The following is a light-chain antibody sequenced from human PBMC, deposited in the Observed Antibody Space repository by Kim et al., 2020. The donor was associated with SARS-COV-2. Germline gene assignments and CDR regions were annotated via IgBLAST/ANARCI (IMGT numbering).Light chain of an antibody. J-gene: IGKJ2*01. CDR2: KAS. V-gene: IGKV1-5*03. CDR3: QQYKYFSA. CDR1: QTISNW. Sequence: LSASVGDSVTIHCLARQTISNWLAWYQQRPGKAPRLLIYKASTLEIGVPSRFSGSGSGTEFTLTINSLQPDDLATYYCQQYKYFSAFGPGTKLEI.